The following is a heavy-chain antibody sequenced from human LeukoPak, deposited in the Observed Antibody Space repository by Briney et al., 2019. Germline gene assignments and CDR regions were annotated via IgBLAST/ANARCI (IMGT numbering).Heavy chain of an antibody. CDR3: ARDVPVAGSYYFDY. Sequence: SETLSLTCTVSGGSISSYYWSWIRQSAGKGPEWIGRIYTSGSTNYNPSLKSRVTMSVDTSKNQFSLKLSSVTAADTAVYYCARDVPVAGSYYFDYWGQGTLVTVSS. D-gene: IGHD6-19*01. J-gene: IGHJ4*02. V-gene: IGHV4-4*07. CDR2: IYTSGST. CDR1: GGSISSYY.